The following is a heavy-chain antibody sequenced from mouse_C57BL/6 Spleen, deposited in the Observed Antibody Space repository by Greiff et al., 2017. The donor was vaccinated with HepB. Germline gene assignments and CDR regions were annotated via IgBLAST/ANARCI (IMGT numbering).Heavy chain of an antibody. CDR3: ASSPIYDGYYGY. CDR1: GYAFSSYW. V-gene: IGHV1-80*01. D-gene: IGHD2-3*01. J-gene: IGHJ2*01. CDR2: IYPGDGDT. Sequence: VQPQQSGAELVKPGASVKISCKASGYAFSSYWMNWVKQRPGKGLEWIGQIYPGDGDTNYNGKFKGKAKLTADKSSSPAYMQLSSLTSEDSAVFFCASSPIYDGYYGYWGQGTTLTVSS.